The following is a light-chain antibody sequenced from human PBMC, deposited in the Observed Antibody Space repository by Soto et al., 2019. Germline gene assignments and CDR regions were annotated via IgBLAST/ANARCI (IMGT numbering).Light chain of an antibody. Sequence: DIVMTQSPDSLAVSLGERATINCKSSQSVLYSPNNKNYLAWYQQKPGQPPKLLVYWASTRESGVPDRFSGSGYGTDFTLTISGLQDEDVAVYSCQQYHSAPQSFGQGTKVEIK. CDR3: QQYHSAPQS. CDR2: WAS. J-gene: IGKJ1*01. CDR1: QSVLYSPNNKNY. V-gene: IGKV4-1*01.